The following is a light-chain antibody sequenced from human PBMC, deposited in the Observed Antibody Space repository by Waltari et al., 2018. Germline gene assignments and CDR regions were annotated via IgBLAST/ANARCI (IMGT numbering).Light chain of an antibody. Sequence: DIQMTQSPSSLSASVGDRVTITCRASQGISNWLAWYQQKPGKAPKLLIYRASNLETGVPSRFSGSGAGTDFTLTISSLQPEDIATDYCQQHDNSPYSFGQGTKVEIK. J-gene: IGKJ2*03. CDR2: RAS. V-gene: IGKV1-33*01. CDR3: QQHDNSPYS. CDR1: QGISNW.